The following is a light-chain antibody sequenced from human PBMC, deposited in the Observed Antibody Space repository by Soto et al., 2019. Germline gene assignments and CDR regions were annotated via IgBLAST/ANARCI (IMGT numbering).Light chain of an antibody. V-gene: IGLV1-40*01. CDR3: QSYDSSLSGHVV. CDR2: GNS. J-gene: IGLJ2*01. CDR1: SSNIGAGYA. Sequence: QSVLTQPPSLSGAPGQRVTISCTGSSSNIGAGYAVHWYQQLPGTAPKILIYGNSNRPSGVPDRFSGSKSGTSASLAITGLQAEDEADYYCQSYDSSLSGHVVFGGGTKLTVL.